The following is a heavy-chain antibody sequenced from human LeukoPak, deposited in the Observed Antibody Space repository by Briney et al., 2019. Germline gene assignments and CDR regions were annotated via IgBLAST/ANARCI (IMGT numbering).Heavy chain of an antibody. CDR3: ARSKGFSSSFRYYFDY. Sequence: GGSLRLSCAASGFTFNNFWINWVRQAPGKGLEWVANINQDGSEKYYVDSVKGRFTISRDNTKNPLFLQMNSLRAEDTAVYYCARSKGFSSSFRYYFDYWGQGTLVTASS. V-gene: IGHV3-7*01. CDR2: INQDGSEK. CDR1: GFTFNNFW. J-gene: IGHJ4*02. D-gene: IGHD6-6*01.